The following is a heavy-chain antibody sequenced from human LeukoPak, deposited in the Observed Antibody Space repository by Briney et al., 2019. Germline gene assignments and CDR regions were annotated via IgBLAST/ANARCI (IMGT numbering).Heavy chain of an antibody. V-gene: IGHV3-11*06. CDR1: GFTFSDYY. D-gene: IGHD5-12*01. J-gene: IGHJ4*02. Sequence: GGSLRLSCAASGFTFSDYYMSWIRQAPGKGLEWVPYISSSSSYTNYADSVKGRFTISRDNAKNSLYLQMNSLRAEDTAVYYCARVGGGYDPYYFDYWGQGTLVTVSS. CDR3: ARVGGGYDPYYFDY. CDR2: ISSSSSYT.